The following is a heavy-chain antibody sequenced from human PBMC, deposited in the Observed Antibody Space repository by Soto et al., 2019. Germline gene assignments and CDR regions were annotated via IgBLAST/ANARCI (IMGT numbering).Heavy chain of an antibody. J-gene: IGHJ5*02. CDR3: ARDRVIRYTGYELDL. CDR2: MTSDGSSK. Sequence: QMQLLESGGGVVQPGTALRLSCAASGFAFNSHSMHWVRQAPGKGLEWLALMTSDGSSKFYADSVKGRCIISRDNSKNTLYLEMNSLRSEDTAVYYCARDRVIRYTGYELDLWGQGTLVTVSS. D-gene: IGHD3-9*01. CDR1: GFAFNSHS. V-gene: IGHV3-30-3*01.